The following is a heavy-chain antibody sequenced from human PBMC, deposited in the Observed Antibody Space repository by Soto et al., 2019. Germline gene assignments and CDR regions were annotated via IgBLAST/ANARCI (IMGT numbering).Heavy chain of an antibody. CDR3: ARPDNYFFYMDV. Sequence: PSETLSLTCAVYGGSFSGYYWSWIRQPPGKGLEWIGYIYYTGSTNYNPSLKSRVSISVDTSNNQFSLRLRSVTAADTAVYYCARPDNYFFYMDVWGKGTTVTVSS. CDR1: GGSFSGYY. CDR2: IYYTGST. J-gene: IGHJ6*03. V-gene: IGHV4-59*08.